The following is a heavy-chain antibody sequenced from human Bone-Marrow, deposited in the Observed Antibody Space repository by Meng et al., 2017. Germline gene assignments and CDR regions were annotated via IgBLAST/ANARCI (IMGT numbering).Heavy chain of an antibody. CDR1: YGLCSNYA. D-gene: IGHD1-26*01. V-gene: IGHV1-69*06. CDR2: IIPIFGTA. J-gene: IGHJ4*02. CDR3: ARGVVGAPCD. Sequence: LVLLGGYGKMACSSVVVSCKASYGLCSNYAISCGRQAPRQGLGWMGVIIPIFGTANYAQKFQGIVTITADKSTSTAYMELSRLRSDDTAVYYCARGVVGAPCDWGQGTLVTVSS.